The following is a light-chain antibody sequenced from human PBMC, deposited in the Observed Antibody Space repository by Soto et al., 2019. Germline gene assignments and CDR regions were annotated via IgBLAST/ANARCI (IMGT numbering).Light chain of an antibody. Sequence: TKSPTQMSQSVGDRVTITCRASQSISSWLAWYQQKPGKAPKLLIYDAYSLESGVQSRFSGSGSGTEFTLTISSLQPDDFATYYCKQYNSYPWTFGQGTKVDI. CDR2: DAY. J-gene: IGKJ1*01. CDR1: QSISSW. V-gene: IGKV1-5*01. CDR3: KQYNSYPWT.